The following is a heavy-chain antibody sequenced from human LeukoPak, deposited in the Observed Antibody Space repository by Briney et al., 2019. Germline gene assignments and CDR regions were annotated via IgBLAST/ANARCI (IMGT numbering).Heavy chain of an antibody. D-gene: IGHD6-19*01. V-gene: IGHV4-34*01. CDR1: GGSISSYY. CDR2: INHSGSI. J-gene: IGHJ3*01. Sequence: SETLSLTCTVSGGSISSYYWSWIRQPPGKGLEWIGEINHSGSINYNPSLKSRVTISLDTSKNQFSLKLSSVTAADTAVYYCGGGIAVAGLVWGQGTMVTVSS. CDR3: GGGIAVAGLV.